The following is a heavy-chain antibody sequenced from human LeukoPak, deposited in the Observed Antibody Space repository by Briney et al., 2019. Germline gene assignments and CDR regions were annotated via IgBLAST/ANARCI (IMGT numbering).Heavy chain of an antibody. D-gene: IGHD2-2*01. V-gene: IGHV4-39*07. Sequence: AETLSLTCTVSGGSISSSSYYWGWLRQPPGKGLEWIGSIYYSGSTYYNPSLKSRVTISVDTSKNQFSLKLSSVTAADTAVYYCAREIVPAAPHYYYYMDVWGKGTTVTVSS. CDR1: GGSISSSSYY. CDR2: IYYSGST. J-gene: IGHJ6*03. CDR3: AREIVPAAPHYYYYMDV.